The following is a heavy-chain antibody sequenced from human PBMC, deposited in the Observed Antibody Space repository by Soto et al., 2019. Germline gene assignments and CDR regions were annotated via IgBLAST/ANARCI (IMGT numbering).Heavy chain of an antibody. Sequence: TLSLTSAGYAVSICGLNWVRHAQVPGQEWVSSISRSRSSIYYADSVKGRFTTASDNDNNSLYMQMTSTSAETTAFYYSGWYNNRREEYYYYYGMDVWGQGTTVTVSS. V-gene: IGHV3-21*01. D-gene: IGHD1-20*01. CDR3: GWYNNRREEYYYYYGMDV. CDR2: ISRSRSSI. CDR1: GYAVSICG. J-gene: IGHJ6*02.